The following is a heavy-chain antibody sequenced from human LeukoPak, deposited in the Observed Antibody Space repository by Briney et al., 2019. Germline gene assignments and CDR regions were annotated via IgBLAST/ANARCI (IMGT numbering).Heavy chain of an antibody. CDR2: ISSSGSTM. D-gene: IGHD4-17*01. Sequence: ETGGSLRLSCAASGFTFSSYSMNWVRQAPGKGLEWISYISSSGSTMYYADSVKGRFTISRDNAKNSLYLQMNSLRAEDTAVYYCADYGDYGAIDYWGQGALVTVSS. CDR1: GFTFSSYS. CDR3: ADYGDYGAIDY. V-gene: IGHV3-48*01. J-gene: IGHJ4*02.